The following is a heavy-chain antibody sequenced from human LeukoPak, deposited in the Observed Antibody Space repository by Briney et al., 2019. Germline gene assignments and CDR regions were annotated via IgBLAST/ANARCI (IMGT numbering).Heavy chain of an antibody. Sequence: PSETLSLTCTVSGGSISSYYWSWIRQPPGKGLEWIGCIYYSGSTNYNPSFKSRVTISVDTSKNQFSLKLSSVTAADTAVYYCTSRLTSHYYYMDVWGKGTTVTVSS. J-gene: IGHJ6*03. CDR2: IYYSGST. D-gene: IGHD4/OR15-4a*01. CDR1: GGSISSYY. V-gene: IGHV4-59*01. CDR3: TSRLTSHYYYMDV.